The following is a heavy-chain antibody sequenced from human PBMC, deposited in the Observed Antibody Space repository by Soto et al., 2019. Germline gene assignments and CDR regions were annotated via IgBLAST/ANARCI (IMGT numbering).Heavy chain of an antibody. CDR2: VYYSGTS. V-gene: IGHV4-39*01. D-gene: IGHD6-19*01. CDR1: GDSIRNSGHY. J-gene: IGHJ3*01. CDR3: ARPATVAPPDAFQV. Sequence: QVHLQESGPRLVEPSETLSLTCSVSGDSIRNSGHYWGWVRQPPGKGLEWIGSVYYSGTSYRKPSLKSRLTMSIDTSNHQCSLRLTSVTAADTAIYYCARPATVAPPDAFQVWSQGTLVTVSS.